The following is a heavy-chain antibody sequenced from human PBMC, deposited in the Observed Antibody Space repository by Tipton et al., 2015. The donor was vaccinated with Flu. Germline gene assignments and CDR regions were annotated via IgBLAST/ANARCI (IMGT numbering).Heavy chain of an antibody. V-gene: IGHV4-34*01. J-gene: IGHJ4*02. CDR1: GGSFSGYY. CDR2: INHSGST. CDR3: ARRLRRWLQLPYYFDY. Sequence: TLSLTCAVYGGSFSGYYWSWIRQPPGKGLEWIGEINHSGSTNYNPSLKSRVTISVDTSKNQFSLKLSSVTAADTAVYYCARRLRRWLQLPYYFDYWGRGTLVTVSS. D-gene: IGHD5-24*01.